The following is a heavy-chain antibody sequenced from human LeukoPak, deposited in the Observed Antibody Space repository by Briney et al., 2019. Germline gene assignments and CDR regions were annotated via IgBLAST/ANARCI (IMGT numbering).Heavy chain of an antibody. V-gene: IGHV3-9*01. D-gene: IGHD3-10*01. CDR2: ISWNSGSI. CDR3: AKDRDHSGSGDGMDV. CDR1: GFTFDDYA. Sequence: GGSLRLSCAASGFTFDDYAMHWVRHAPGKGLEWVSGISWNSGSIGYADSVKGRFTISRDNAKNSLYLQMNSLRAEDTALYYCAKDRDHSGSGDGMDVWGQGTTVTVSS. J-gene: IGHJ6*02.